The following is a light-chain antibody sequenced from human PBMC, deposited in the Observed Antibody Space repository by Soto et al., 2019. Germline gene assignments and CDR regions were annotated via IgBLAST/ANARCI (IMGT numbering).Light chain of an antibody. Sequence: IQVTQSPSSLSASVGDRVTITCRASQGITSYLAWYQQKPGKAPKLLIYAASALQTGVSSRFSGSGYGTDFALTISNLLPEDFATYFCQQLYSYPLTFGGGTTVEF. J-gene: IGKJ4*01. CDR2: AAS. CDR3: QQLYSYPLT. CDR1: QGITSY. V-gene: IGKV1-9*01.